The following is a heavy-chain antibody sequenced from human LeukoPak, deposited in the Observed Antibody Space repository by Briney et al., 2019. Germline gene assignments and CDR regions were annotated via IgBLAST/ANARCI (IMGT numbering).Heavy chain of an antibody. CDR1: GFTFSSYA. CDR3: AKGRGIQLWLGIDY. D-gene: IGHD5-18*01. Sequence: GGSLRLSCAASGFTFSSYAMNWVRQAPGKGLEWVSAISGSGGSTYYADSVKGRFTISRDNSKNTLHLQMSSLRAEDTAVYYCAKGRGIQLWLGIDYWGQGTLVTVSS. CDR2: ISGSGGST. J-gene: IGHJ4*02. V-gene: IGHV3-23*01.